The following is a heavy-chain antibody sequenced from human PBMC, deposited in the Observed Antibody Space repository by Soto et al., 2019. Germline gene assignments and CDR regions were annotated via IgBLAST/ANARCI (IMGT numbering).Heavy chain of an antibody. D-gene: IGHD6-13*01. CDR3: ARAEGYSSSWWLFDP. CDR2: IYYRGST. CDR1: GGSISSGAYF. J-gene: IGHJ5*02. V-gene: IGHV4-31*03. Sequence: QVQLQESGPGLVKPSQTLSLTCTVSGGSISSGAYFWSWIRQHPGRGLEWIGYIYYRGSTYYNPALKSRLTISVDAAKNQFSLNLTSGTAADTAVYYCARAEGYSSSWWLFDPWGQGTLVNVSS.